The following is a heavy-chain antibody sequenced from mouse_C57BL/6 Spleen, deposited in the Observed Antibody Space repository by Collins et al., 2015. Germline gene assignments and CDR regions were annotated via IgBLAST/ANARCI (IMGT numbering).Heavy chain of an antibody. V-gene: IGHV1-53*01. J-gene: IGHJ4*01. CDR3: VRGGYHSNYGAMDY. Sequence: QVQLQQPGTELVKPGASVKLSCKASGYTFTSYWMHWVKQRPGQGLEWIGNINPSNGATKYNGKFKSKATLTVDKSSSTAYMQLSSLTSEDSAVYNCVRGGYHSNYGAMDYWGQGTSVTVSS. CDR2: INPSNGAT. D-gene: IGHD2-5*01. CDR1: GYTFTSYW.